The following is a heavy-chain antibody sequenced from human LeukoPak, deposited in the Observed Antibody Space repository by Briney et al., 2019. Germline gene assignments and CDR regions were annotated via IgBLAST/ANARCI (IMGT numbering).Heavy chain of an antibody. V-gene: IGHV4-59*01. CDR2: IYYSGST. CDR1: GGSISSYY. D-gene: IGHD2-21*01. Sequence: SETLSLTCTVSGGSISSYYWSWIRQPPGKGLEWIGYIYYSGSTNYNPSLKSRVTISVDTSKNQFSLNLSSVTAADTAVYYCARNPSYYGGFSYFDYWGQGTPVTVSS. J-gene: IGHJ4*02. CDR3: ARNPSYYGGFSYFDY.